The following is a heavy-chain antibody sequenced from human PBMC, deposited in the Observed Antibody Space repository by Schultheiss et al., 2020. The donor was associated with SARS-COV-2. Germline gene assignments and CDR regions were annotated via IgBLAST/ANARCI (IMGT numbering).Heavy chain of an antibody. J-gene: IGHJ3*02. D-gene: IGHD2-15*01. Sequence: ASVKVSCKASGYTFTSYGISWVRQAPGQGLEWMGWISAYNGNTNYAQKLQGRVTMTTDTSTSTAYMELRSLRSDDTAVYYCATLRPSSEYCSGGSCYRDAFDIWGQGTMVTVSS. CDR2: ISAYNGNT. V-gene: IGHV1-18*01. CDR1: GYTFTSYG. CDR3: ATLRPSSEYCSGGSCYRDAFDI.